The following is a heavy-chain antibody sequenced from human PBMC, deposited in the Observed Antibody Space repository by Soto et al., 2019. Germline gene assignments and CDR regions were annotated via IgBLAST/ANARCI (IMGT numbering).Heavy chain of an antibody. Sequence: SQTLSLTCAISGDSVSSNSAAWNWIRQSPSRGLEWLGRTYYRSKWYNDYAVSVKSRITINPDTSKNQFSLQLNSVTPEDTAVYYCARARRYSSSSGDYYYGMDVWGQGTTVTVSS. J-gene: IGHJ6*02. CDR3: ARARRYSSSSGDYYYGMDV. D-gene: IGHD6-6*01. V-gene: IGHV6-1*01. CDR1: GDSVSSNSAA. CDR2: TYYRSKWYN.